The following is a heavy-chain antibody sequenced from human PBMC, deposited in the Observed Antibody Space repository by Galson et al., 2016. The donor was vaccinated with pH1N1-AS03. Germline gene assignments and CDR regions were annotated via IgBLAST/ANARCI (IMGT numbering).Heavy chain of an antibody. CDR1: GFTFKSYW. CDR3: ARESTGTEHIVVVTGRYGYYYMDG. J-gene: IGHJ6*03. V-gene: IGHV3-7*03. CDR2: INQDENEK. Sequence: SLRLSCAASGFTFKSYWMSWVRQAPGKGLEWVANINQDENEKYCVDSVKGRFTISRDNAKNSLYLEMNSLRAEDTAIYYCARESTGTEHIVVVTGRYGYYYMDGWGKGTTLTVSS. D-gene: IGHD2-21*02.